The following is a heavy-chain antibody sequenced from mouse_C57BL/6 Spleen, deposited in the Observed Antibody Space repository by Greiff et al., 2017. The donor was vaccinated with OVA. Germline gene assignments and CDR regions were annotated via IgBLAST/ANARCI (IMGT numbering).Heavy chain of an antibody. CDR3: ARGDYYGSSYWYFDG. CDR2: IDPSDSYT. Sequence: VQLQQPGAELVRPGPSVKLSCKASGYTFTSYWMHWVKQRPGQGLEWIGVIDPSDSYTNYNQKFKGKATLTVDTSSSTAYMQLSSLTSEDSAVYYCARGDYYGSSYWYFDGWGTGTTVTVSS. CDR1: GYTFTSYW. D-gene: IGHD1-1*01. V-gene: IGHV1-59*01. J-gene: IGHJ1*03.